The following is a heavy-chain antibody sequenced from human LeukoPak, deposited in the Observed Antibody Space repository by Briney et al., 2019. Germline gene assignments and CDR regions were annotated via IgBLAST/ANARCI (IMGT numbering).Heavy chain of an antibody. Sequence: GGSLRLSCAASGFTFSNYWMSWVRQAPGKGLEWVANIKEVGSDKYYVDSVKGRFTISRDNAKNSQYLQMNSLRAEDTAVYYCARDTGYNTFDYWGQGTLVTVSS. J-gene: IGHJ4*02. V-gene: IGHV3-7*05. CDR2: IKEVGSDK. CDR3: ARDTGYNTFDY. CDR1: GFTFSNYW. D-gene: IGHD5-24*01.